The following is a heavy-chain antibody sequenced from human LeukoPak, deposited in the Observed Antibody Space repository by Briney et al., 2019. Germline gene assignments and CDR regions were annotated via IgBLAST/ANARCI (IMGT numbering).Heavy chain of an antibody. CDR2: VKKDASEK. V-gene: IGHV3-7*01. CDR1: GFTFSNNW. J-gene: IGHJ4*02. CDR3: ARGGPYYDFWSGYLTSFDY. Sequence: GGSLRLSCAASGFTFSNNWMTWVRQAPGKGLEWVASVKKDASEKYYVDSVKGRFTISRDNAKNLLYLQMNSLRAEDTAVYYCARGGPYYDFWSGYLTSFDYWGQGTLVTVSS. D-gene: IGHD3-3*01.